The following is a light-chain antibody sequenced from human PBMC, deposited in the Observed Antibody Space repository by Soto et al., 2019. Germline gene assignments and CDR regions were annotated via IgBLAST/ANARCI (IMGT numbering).Light chain of an antibody. CDR2: KTS. V-gene: IGKV1-5*03. J-gene: IGKJ1*01. CDR1: QSISSW. Sequence: DIQLTQSPSTLSASVGDRVTITCRASQSISSWLAWYQQKPGKAPKFLIYKTSNLESGVPSRFSGSGSGTXXXLXXXXLQPXDFAXXXXXYYNNYCWTFGQGTKVEIK. CDR3: XYYNNYCWT.